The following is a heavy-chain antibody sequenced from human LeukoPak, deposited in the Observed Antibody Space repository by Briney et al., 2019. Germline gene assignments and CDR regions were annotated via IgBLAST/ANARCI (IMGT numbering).Heavy chain of an antibody. V-gene: IGHV3-23*01. D-gene: IGHD4-11*01. CDR2: ISGSGGST. CDR3: AKDRGDYSNYRPYYFDY. CDR1: GFTFSSYA. Sequence: GGSLRLSCAASGFTFSSYAMSWVRQAPGKGQEWVSAISGSGGSTYYADSAKGRFTISRDNSKNTLYLQMNSLRAEDTAVYYCAKDRGDYSNYRPYYFDYWGQGTLVTVSS. J-gene: IGHJ4*02.